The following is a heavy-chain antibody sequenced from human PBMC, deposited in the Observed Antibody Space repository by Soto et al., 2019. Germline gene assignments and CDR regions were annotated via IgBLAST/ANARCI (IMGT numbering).Heavy chain of an antibody. D-gene: IGHD2-15*01. V-gene: IGHV3-30*18. Sequence: PGGSLRLSCAASGFTFSSYGMHWVRQAPGKGLEWVAVISYDGSNKYYADSVKGRFTISRDNSKNTLYLQMNSLRAEDTAVYYCAKRGGGKPYYYYGMDVWGQGTTVTVSS. J-gene: IGHJ6*02. CDR1: GFTFSSYG. CDR2: ISYDGSNK. CDR3: AKRGGGKPYYYYGMDV.